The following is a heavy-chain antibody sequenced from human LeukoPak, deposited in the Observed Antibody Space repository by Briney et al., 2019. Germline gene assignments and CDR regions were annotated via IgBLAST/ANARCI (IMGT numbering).Heavy chain of an antibody. CDR3: ASPGSSGWSSFDY. D-gene: IGHD6-19*01. CDR1: GFTVSSNY. J-gene: IGHJ4*02. V-gene: IGHV3-53*01. Sequence: GGSLRLSCAASGFTVSSNYMSWVRQAPGKGLEWVSVIYSGGSTYYADSVKGRFAISRDNSKNKLYLQMNSLRAEDTAVYYCASPGSSGWSSFDYWGQGTLVTVSS. CDR2: IYSGGST.